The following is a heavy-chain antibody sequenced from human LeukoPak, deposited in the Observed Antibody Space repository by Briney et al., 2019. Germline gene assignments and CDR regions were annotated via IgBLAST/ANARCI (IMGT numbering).Heavy chain of an antibody. CDR2: ISSSSSTI. V-gene: IGHV3-48*01. Sequence: GGSLRLSCAASGFTFSSYSMNWVRQAPGKGLEWLSYISSSSSTIYYADSVKGRFTISRDNAKNSLYLQMNSLRAEDTALYYCARGDTAMEHWGQGTLVTVSS. CDR1: GFTFSSYS. CDR3: ARGDTAMEH. D-gene: IGHD5-18*01. J-gene: IGHJ4*02.